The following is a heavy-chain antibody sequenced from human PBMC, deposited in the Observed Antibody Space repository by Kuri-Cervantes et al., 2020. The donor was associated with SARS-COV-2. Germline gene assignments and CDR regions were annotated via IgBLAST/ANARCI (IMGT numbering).Heavy chain of an antibody. J-gene: IGHJ4*02. CDR2: IRNYGGSP. CDR3: VGDESNVVQRGF. CDR1: GFIFRNYV. D-gene: IGHD2-21*01. V-gene: IGHV3-64D*08. Sequence: GESLKISCSASGFIFRNYVMYWVRQAPGKGLEYVSSIRNYGGSPYYADSVKGRFTISRDNSKNTLYLQMDSLRVEDTAVYYCVGDESNVVQRGFWGQGSLVTVSS.